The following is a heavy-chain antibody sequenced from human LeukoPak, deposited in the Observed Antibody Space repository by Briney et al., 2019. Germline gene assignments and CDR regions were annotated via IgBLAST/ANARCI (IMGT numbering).Heavy chain of an antibody. CDR1: GFTFRSYA. V-gene: IGHV3-23*01. CDR3: AKDGPASWGYFDY. CDR2: ISSSGSST. Sequence: GGSLRLSCAASGFTFRSYAMNWVRQAPGKGLEWVSTISSSGSSTYYPDSVRGRFTISRDNSKNTLYLVMNSLRAKDTAEYYCAKDGPASWGYFDYWGQGTLVTVSS. J-gene: IGHJ4*02. D-gene: IGHD3-16*01.